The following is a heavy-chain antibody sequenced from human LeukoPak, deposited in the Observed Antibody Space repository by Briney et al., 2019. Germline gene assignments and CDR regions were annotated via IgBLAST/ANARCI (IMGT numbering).Heavy chain of an antibody. J-gene: IGHJ5*02. D-gene: IGHD2-15*01. CDR3: ARDVGDIVVVVAANNWFDP. CDR1: GYTFTSYY. Sequence: RASVKVSCKASGYTFTSYYMHWVRQAPGQGLEWMGWISAYNGNTNYAQKLQGRVTMTTDTSTSTAYMELRSLRSDDTAVYYCARDVGDIVVVVAANNWFDPWGQGTLVTVSS. CDR2: ISAYNGNT. V-gene: IGHV1-18*04.